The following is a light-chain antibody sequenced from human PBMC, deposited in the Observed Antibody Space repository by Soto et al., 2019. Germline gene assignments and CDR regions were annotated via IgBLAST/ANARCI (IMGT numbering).Light chain of an antibody. V-gene: IGKV2-30*01. Sequence: EVVMTQSPLSLPVTLGQPASISCRSSQSLLYSDGNTYLSWLQQRPGQSPRRLIYKVSNRDSGVPDRFSGSGSDTDFTQKISRVEAEVVGVYYWVQGVHWPPYTFGQGTKLEI. CDR3: VQGVHWPPYT. J-gene: IGKJ2*01. CDR2: KVS. CDR1: QSLLYSDGNTY.